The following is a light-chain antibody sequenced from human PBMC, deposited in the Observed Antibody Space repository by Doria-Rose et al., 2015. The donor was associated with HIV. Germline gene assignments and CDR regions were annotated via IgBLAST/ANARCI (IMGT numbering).Light chain of an antibody. CDR3: QRYGSAPADT. Sequence: QQRPGPAPRRLIYGASSRAPAIPCRFGDSGSGTDFTLAISRLEPEYFAVYYCQRYGSAPADTFGQGTELEMK. V-gene: IGKV3-20*01. J-gene: IGKJ2*01. CDR2: GAS.